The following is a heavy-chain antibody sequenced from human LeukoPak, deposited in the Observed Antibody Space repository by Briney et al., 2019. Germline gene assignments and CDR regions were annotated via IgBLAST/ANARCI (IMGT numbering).Heavy chain of an antibody. CDR1: GYTFTSYG. CDR2: ISAYNGNT. CDR3: ARDMCSSTSCLFDY. J-gene: IGHJ4*02. Sequence: ASVKVSCKASGYTFTSYGISWVRQAPGQGLEWMGWISAYNGNTSYAQKLQGRVTMTTDTSTSTAYMELRSLRSDDTAVYYCARDMCSSTSCLFDYWGQGTLVTVSS. D-gene: IGHD2-2*01. V-gene: IGHV1-18*04.